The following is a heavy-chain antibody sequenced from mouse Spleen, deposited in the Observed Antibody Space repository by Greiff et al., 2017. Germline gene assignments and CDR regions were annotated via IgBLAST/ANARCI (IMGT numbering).Heavy chain of an antibody. V-gene: IGHV5-17*02. CDR3: ARKRETGTFADY. CDR1: GFTFSSFG. Sequence: EVKLVESGGGLVQPGGSRKLSCAASGFTFSSFGMHWVRQAPEKGLEWVAYISSGSSTIYYADTVKGRFTISRDNPKNTLFLQMTSLRSEDTAMYYCARKRETGTFADYWGQGTTLTVSS. J-gene: IGHJ2*01. D-gene: IGHD4-1*01. CDR2: ISSGSSTI.